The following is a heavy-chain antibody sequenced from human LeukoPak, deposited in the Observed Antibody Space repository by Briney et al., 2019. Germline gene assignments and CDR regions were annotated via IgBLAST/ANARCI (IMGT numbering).Heavy chain of an antibody. V-gene: IGHV3-21*01. CDR3: ARDYGDHDPVDY. Sequence: PGGSLRLSCAASGFTFSSYSMNWVRQAPGKGLEWVSSISSSSSYIYYADSVKGRFTISRDNAKNSLYLQMNSLRAEDTAVYYCARDYGDHDPVDYWGQGTLVTVSS. CDR1: GFTFSSYS. D-gene: IGHD4-17*01. J-gene: IGHJ4*02. CDR2: ISSSSSYI.